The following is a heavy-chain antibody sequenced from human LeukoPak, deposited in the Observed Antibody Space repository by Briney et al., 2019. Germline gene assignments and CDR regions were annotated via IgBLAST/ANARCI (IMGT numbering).Heavy chain of an antibody. CDR1: GGSISSSSYY. Sequence: NTSETLSLTCTVSGGSISSSSYYWGWIRQPPGKGLEWIGSIYYSGSTYYNPSLKSRVTISVDTSKNQFSLKLSSVTAADTAVYYCARRPKVVVPYGGGAFDIWGQGTMVTVSS. J-gene: IGHJ3*02. CDR2: IYYSGST. D-gene: IGHD3-22*01. CDR3: ARRPKVVVPYGGGAFDI. V-gene: IGHV4-39*01.